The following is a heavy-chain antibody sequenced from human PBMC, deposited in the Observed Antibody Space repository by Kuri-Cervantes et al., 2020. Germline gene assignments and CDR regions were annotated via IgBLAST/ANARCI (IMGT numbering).Heavy chain of an antibody. J-gene: IGHJ6*02. D-gene: IGHD4-17*01. Sequence: GESLKISCAASGFTFSSYNMNWVRQAPGKGLEWVSSISSSSTYIYYADSVKGRFTISRDNAENSLYLQMNSLRAEDTAVYYCAREGGYGDYIRDYGMDVWGQGTRSPSP. CDR1: GFTFSSYN. V-gene: IGHV3-21*01. CDR2: ISSSSTYI. CDR3: AREGGYGDYIRDYGMDV.